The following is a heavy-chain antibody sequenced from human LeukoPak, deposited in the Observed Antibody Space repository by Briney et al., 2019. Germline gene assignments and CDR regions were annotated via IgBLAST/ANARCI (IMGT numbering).Heavy chain of an antibody. V-gene: IGHV3-48*01. Sequence: PGGSLRLSCIVSGFSVSSNSMSWVRQAPGKGLEWVSYISSSSSTIYYADSVKGRFTISRDNAKNSLYLQMNSLRAEDTAVYYCARSPGSTIILNFDYWGQGTLVTVSS. CDR2: ISSSSSTI. CDR3: ARSPGSTIILNFDY. J-gene: IGHJ4*02. D-gene: IGHD5/OR15-5a*01. CDR1: GFSVSSNS.